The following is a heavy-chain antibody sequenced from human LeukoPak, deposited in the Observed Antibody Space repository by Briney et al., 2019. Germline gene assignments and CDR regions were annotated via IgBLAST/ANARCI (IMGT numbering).Heavy chain of an antibody. Sequence: GGSLRLSCAASGFTFSSYGMHWVRQAPGKGLEWVAFIRYDGSNKYYADSVKGRFTISRDNSKNTLYLQMNSLRAEDTAVYYCAKDLTVTTPLDYWGQGTLVTVSS. D-gene: IGHD4-17*01. CDR2: IRYDGSNK. J-gene: IGHJ4*02. V-gene: IGHV3-30*02. CDR3: AKDLTVTTPLDY. CDR1: GFTFSSYG.